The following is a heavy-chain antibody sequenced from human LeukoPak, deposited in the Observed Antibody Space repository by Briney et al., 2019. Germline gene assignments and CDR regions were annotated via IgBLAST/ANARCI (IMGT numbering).Heavy chain of an antibody. CDR1: SGSIFSSNW. V-gene: IGHV4-4*02. CDR2: IFHSGST. CDR3: ARSPITMVRGATGWFDP. J-gene: IGHJ5*02. D-gene: IGHD3-10*01. Sequence: SETLSLTCAVSSGSIFSSNWWSWVRQPPGKGLEWIGQIFHSGSTSYSPSLKSRVTISVDTSKNQFSLKLSSVTAADTAVYYCARSPITMVRGATGWFDPWGQGTLVTVSS.